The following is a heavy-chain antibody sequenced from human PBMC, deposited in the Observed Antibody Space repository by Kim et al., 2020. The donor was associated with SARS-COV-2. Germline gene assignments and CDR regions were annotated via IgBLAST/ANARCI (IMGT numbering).Heavy chain of an antibody. Sequence: FAASVKGRFTISRDDSKSLAYVQMNSLKTEDTAVYYCTRVIVGVAATPDYWGQGTLVTVSS. D-gene: IGHD2-15*01. V-gene: IGHV3-49*02. J-gene: IGHJ4*02. CDR3: TRVIVGVAATPDY.